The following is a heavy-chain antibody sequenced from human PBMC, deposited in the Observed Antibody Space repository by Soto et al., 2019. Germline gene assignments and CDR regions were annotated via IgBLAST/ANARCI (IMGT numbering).Heavy chain of an antibody. Sequence: EVQLVESGGGLVKDGGSLRLSCAVSGITFSNAWMAWVRQAPGKGLEWVGRIQKKADGGATEYAASVKGRLSISRDDSKNTLSLQMDSLKAEDSAVYYCTIMGLGTFQYWGQGTLLTVSS. V-gene: IGHV3-15*01. CDR1: GITFSNAW. CDR2: IQKKADGGAT. J-gene: IGHJ4*02. CDR3: TIMGLGTFQY. D-gene: IGHD1-26*01.